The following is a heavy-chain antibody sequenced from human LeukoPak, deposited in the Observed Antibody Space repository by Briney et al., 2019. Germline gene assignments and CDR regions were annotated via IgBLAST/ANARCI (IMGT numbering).Heavy chain of an antibody. D-gene: IGHD5-18*01. CDR3: AKDRYSYAFEYSDS. Sequence: GGSLRLSCAASGFTFSSYGMHWVRQAPGKGLDWVAVISNDGSKRYYADSVKGRFTISRDNSKNTLSLQVSSLRTEDTAVYYCAKDRYSYAFEYSDSWGQGTLVTVSS. CDR1: GFTFSSYG. CDR2: ISNDGSKR. J-gene: IGHJ4*02. V-gene: IGHV3-30*18.